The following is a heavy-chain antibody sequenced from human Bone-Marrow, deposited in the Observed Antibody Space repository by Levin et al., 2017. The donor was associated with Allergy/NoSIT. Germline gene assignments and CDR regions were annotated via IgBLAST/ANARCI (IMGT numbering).Heavy chain of an antibody. CDR3: ARDPDYYDRAFDI. D-gene: IGHD3-22*01. CDR2: INPNSGGT. Sequence: ASVKVSCKASGYTFTDYYMNLVRQAPGQGLEWMGWINPNSGGTNYAQKFQGRVTMTRDTSISTAYMELSGLRSDDTAVYYCARDPDYYDRAFDIWGQGTMVTVSS. V-gene: IGHV1-2*02. CDR1: GYTFTDYY. J-gene: IGHJ3*02.